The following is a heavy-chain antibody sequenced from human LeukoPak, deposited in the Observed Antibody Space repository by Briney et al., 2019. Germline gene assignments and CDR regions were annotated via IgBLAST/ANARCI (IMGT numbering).Heavy chain of an antibody. J-gene: IGHJ4*02. CDR1: GFTFSSYG. Sequence: GRSLRLSCAASGFTFSSYGMHWVRQAPGKGLEWVAVISCDGSNKYYADSVKGRFTISRDNSKNTLYLQMNSLRAEDTAVYYCAKGQHDYWERPHFDYWGQGTLVTVSS. CDR3: AKGQHDYWERPHFDY. D-gene: IGHD1-1*01. CDR2: ISCDGSNK. V-gene: IGHV3-30*18.